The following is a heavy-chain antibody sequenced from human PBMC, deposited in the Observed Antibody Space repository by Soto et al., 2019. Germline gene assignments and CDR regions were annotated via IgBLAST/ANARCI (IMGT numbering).Heavy chain of an antibody. D-gene: IGHD1-26*01. J-gene: IGHJ6*02. Sequence: ASVKVSCKASGGTFSSYAISWVQQAPGQGLEWMGGIIPILGIANYAQKFQGRVTITADKSTSTAYMELSSLRSEDTAVYYCALALNGDGIVGATVYYYYYGMDVWGQGTTVTVSS. V-gene: IGHV1-69*10. CDR2: IIPILGIA. CDR1: GGTFSSYA. CDR3: ALALNGDGIVGATVYYYYYGMDV.